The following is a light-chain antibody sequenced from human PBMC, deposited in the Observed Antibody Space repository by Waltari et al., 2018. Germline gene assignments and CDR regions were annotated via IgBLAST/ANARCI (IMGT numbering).Light chain of an antibody. V-gene: IGLV1-40*01. CDR1: SPNIGAGYD. CDR2: GNR. Sequence: QSVLTQPPSVSGAPGQTVTISCTGTSPNIGAGYDVHWYQQLPGAAPKPRINGNRNCTPGLPDRFFGFNSAPSASLAITGLQAEDEADYYCQSYDSNLSGYVFGTETKVSVL. J-gene: IGLJ1*01. CDR3: QSYDSNLSGYV.